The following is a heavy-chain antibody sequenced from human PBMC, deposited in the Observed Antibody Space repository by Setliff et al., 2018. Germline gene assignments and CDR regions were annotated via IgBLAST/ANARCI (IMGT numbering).Heavy chain of an antibody. CDR2: ISYDGNNQ. CDR3: LADPMVTAIIDY. V-gene: IGHV3-30*01. Sequence: GGSLRLSCAASGFIFSKYAIHWVRQAPGKGLEWVAVISYDGNNQNYADSVKGRFSISRDNSQNIVHVQMNSLRSEDTAVYYCLADPMVTAIIDYWGQGTLVTVSS. CDR1: GFIFSKYA. J-gene: IGHJ4*02. D-gene: IGHD2-21*02.